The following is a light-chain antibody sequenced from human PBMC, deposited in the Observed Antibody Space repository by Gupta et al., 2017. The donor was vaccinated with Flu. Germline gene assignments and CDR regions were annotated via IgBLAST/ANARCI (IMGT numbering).Light chain of an antibody. J-gene: IGKJ2*01. CDR3: QLYGSWPTYT. V-gene: IGKV3-20*01. CDR2: GAS. CDR1: ASLGSSD. Sequence: LSLSPGVRATLTCTASASLGSSDFAWYQQQDAQAPTQLLYGASCSVTSIVHRFGGSGCGTNFTLPISRREQEDLAVYYCQLYGSWPTYTFGQGTKMEIK.